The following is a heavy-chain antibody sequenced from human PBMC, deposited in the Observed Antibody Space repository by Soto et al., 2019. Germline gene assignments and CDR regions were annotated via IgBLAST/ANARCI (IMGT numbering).Heavy chain of an antibody. V-gene: IGHV2-5*01. Sequence: SGPTLVNPTQTLTLTCTFSGFSHSSRGVGVGWVRQPPGKALEWLALIMWNDDNHYSPSLKSRLTITKDTSKNQVVLTMSNMDPVDTATFYCAHYLSGYYYVSGSSCAFEIWGQGTMVTVSS. CDR1: GFSHSSRGVG. D-gene: IGHD3-10*01. CDR3: AHYLSGYYYVSGSSCAFEI. J-gene: IGHJ3*02. CDR2: IMWNDDN.